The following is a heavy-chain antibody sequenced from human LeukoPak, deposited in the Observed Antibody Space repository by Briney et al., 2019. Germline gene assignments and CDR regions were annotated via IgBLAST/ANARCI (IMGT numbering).Heavy chain of an antibody. J-gene: IGHJ4*02. CDR3: AGSFDRSSLWGTFDS. CDR1: GFTFSDYT. V-gene: IGHV3-30*04. Sequence: GGSLRLSCAVSGFTFSDYTMHWVRQAPGKGLEWVAVVAYDGGNKYYADSVKGRFTISRDNSKNTLYLQMNSLRPEDTAVYYCAGSFDRSSLWGTFDSWGQGTLVTVSS. D-gene: IGHD7-27*01. CDR2: VAYDGGNK.